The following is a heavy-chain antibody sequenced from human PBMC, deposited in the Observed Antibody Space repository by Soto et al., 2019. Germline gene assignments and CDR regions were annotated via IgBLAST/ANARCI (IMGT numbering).Heavy chain of an antibody. CDR2: INHSGTT. CDR1: GGSFSGYY. J-gene: IGHJ6*02. CDR3: ARVTRGYYLLTFSLRGMDV. V-gene: IGHV4-34*02. D-gene: IGHD3-22*01. Sequence: QVQLQQWGAGLLKPSETLSLTCAVYGGSFSGYYWSWIRQPPGKGLEWLGEINHSGTTNYNPSLKSRVTISVDTSKNQFSLKLNAVTAADTAVSYCARVTRGYYLLTFSLRGMDVWGQGTTVTVSS.